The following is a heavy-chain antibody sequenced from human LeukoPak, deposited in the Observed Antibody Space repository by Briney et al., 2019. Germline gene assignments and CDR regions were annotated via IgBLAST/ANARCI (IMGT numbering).Heavy chain of an antibody. CDR3: ARAGLETYYGKSYFDY. CDR1: GGSISSSSYY. CDR2: VYYSGST. D-gene: IGHD3-10*01. J-gene: IGHJ4*02. V-gene: IGHV4-39*01. Sequence: SETLSLTCTVSGGSISSSSYYWGWIRQPPGKGLEWVGSVYYSGSTYYNPSLKSRVTISVDTSKNQFSLKLSSVTAADTAVYYCARAGLETYYGKSYFDYWGQGTLVTVSS.